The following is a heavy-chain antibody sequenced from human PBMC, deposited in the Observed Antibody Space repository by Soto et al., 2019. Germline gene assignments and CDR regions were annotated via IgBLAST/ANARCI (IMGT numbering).Heavy chain of an antibody. CDR3: ATTIIYGDPGDY. CDR2: IDPSGARA. V-gene: IGHV1-46*01. Sequence: QVQVQQSGAEVKEPGASVRISCKASGYTFISYYMHWVRQAPGQGLEWMGIIDPSGARATYAQRFPSRVTMTWDTYRSTFYMDMTSLRPVDTAVYSCATTIIYGDPGDYWGQGNVVSVSS. J-gene: IGHJ4*02. CDR1: GYTFISYY. D-gene: IGHD4-17*01.